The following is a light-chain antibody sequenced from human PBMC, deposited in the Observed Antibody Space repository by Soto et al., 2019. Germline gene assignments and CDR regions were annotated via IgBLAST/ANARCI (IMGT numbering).Light chain of an antibody. J-gene: IGLJ1*01. Sequence: QSALTQPASVSGSPGQSITISCTGTSSDVGGYNYVSWYQQHPGKAPKLMIYEVSNRPSGVSNRFSGSKSGNTASLTVSGLQADDEADYYCSSYAGSDNVVFGTGTKLTVL. CDR1: SSDVGGYNY. V-gene: IGLV2-14*01. CDR2: EVS. CDR3: SSYAGSDNVV.